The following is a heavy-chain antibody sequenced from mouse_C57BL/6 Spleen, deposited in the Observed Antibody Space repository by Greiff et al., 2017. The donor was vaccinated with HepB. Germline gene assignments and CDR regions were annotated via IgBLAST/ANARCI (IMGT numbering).Heavy chain of an antibody. CDR2: IDPSDSYT. CDR3: ARSLYYGNYDWFAY. J-gene: IGHJ3*01. D-gene: IGHD2-1*01. V-gene: IGHV1-69*01. Sequence: VQLRQPGAELVMPGASVKLSCKASGYTFTSYWMHWVKQRPGQGLEWIGEIDPSDSYTNYNQKFKGKSTLTVDKSSSTAYMQLSSLTSEDSAVYYCARSLYYGNYDWFAYWGQGTLVTVSA. CDR1: GYTFTSYW.